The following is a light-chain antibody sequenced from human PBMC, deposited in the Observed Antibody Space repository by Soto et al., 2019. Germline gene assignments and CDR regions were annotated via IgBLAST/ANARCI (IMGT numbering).Light chain of an antibody. J-gene: IGLJ1*01. CDR2: EVS. V-gene: IGLV2-8*01. CDR3: SSYAGSNNFV. Sequence: QSLLTQSPSSSGSLGQSVTISCTGTSSDVGGYNYVSWYQQHPGKAPKLMIYEVSERPSGVPDRFSGSKSSNTASLTVSGLQAEDEADYYCSSYAGSNNFVFGTGIKVTAL. CDR1: SSDVGGYNY.